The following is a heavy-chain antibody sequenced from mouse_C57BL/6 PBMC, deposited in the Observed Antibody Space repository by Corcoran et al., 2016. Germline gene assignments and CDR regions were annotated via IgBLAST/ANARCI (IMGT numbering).Heavy chain of an antibody. J-gene: IGHJ1*03. CDR1: GYTFTDYY. CDR3: ARRRVQWYCDV. Sequence: EVQLQQSGPELVKPGASVKISCKASGYTFTDYYMNWVKQNHGKSLEWIGDINPNNGGTSYNQKFKGKATLTVDKSSSTAYMELRSLTSEDSAVYDCARRRVQWYCDVWGTGTTVTVSS. V-gene: IGHV1-26*01. CDR2: INPNNGGT.